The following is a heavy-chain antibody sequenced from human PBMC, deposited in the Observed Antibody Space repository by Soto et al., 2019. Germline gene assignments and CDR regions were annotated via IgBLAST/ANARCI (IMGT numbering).Heavy chain of an antibody. CDR3: ARVNWGPFDY. CDR2: IYYSGST. Sequence: SETLSLTCTVSGDSMSTYDWSWIRQPPGKGLEWVGYIYYSGSTNYNPSLKSQVTISVDTSKNQFSLKLSSVTAADTAVYYCARVNWGPFDYWGQGTLVTVSS. D-gene: IGHD7-27*01. V-gene: IGHV4-59*01. CDR1: GDSMSTYD. J-gene: IGHJ4*02.